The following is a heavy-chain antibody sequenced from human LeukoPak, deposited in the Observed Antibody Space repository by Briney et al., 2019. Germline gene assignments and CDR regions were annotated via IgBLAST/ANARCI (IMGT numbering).Heavy chain of an antibody. CDR1: GFPFSSYG. V-gene: IGHV3-30*18. CDR3: EKKLSGTYEEGMQQ. D-gene: IGHD1-26*01. Sequence: PGGSLRLSCAASGFPFSSYGMHWVRQAPGKGLEWVAVISSDGSKNHYADSVKGRFTISRDNSKNTLYLQMSSLRAEDTAVYYCEKKLSGTYEEGMQQWGQGTLVTVSS. J-gene: IGHJ1*01. CDR2: ISSDGSKN.